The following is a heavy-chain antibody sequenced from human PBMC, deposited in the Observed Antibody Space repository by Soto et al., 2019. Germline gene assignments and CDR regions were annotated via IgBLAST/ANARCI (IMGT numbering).Heavy chain of an antibody. D-gene: IGHD5-12*01. J-gene: IGHJ5*02. V-gene: IGHV4-59*01. Sequence: QVQLQESGPGLVKPSETLSLTCTVSGGSISSYYWSWIRQPPGKGLEWIGYIYYSGSTNYNPSLKSRVTISVDTSKNQFSLKLSSVTAADTAVYYCARDIPYSGYDGDNWFDPWGQGTLVTVSS. CDR1: GGSISSYY. CDR2: IYYSGST. CDR3: ARDIPYSGYDGDNWFDP.